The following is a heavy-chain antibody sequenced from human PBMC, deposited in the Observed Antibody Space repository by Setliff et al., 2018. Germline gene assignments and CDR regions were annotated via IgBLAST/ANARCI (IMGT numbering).Heavy chain of an antibody. CDR1: GGFIRDYY. J-gene: IGHJ5*02. D-gene: IGHD1-26*01. Sequence: PSETLSLTCTVSGGFIRDYYWNWIRQSPGKGLEWIGYIYYRRTTNYNSSLKSRVTISIDMSKNQFSLKLSSATAADTAVYFCAAVGIDAGGGWFDPWGHGIPVTVSS. CDR3: AAVGIDAGGGWFDP. V-gene: IGHV4-59*01. CDR2: IYYRRTT.